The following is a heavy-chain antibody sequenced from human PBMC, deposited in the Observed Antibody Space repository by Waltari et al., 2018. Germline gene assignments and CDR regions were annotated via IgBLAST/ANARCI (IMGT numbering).Heavy chain of an antibody. J-gene: IGHJ4*02. CDR1: GYRFSSYG. D-gene: IGHD2-2*01. V-gene: IGHV1-18*01. CDR2: IGAYNGNT. CDR3: ASSSFCSSTTCYLGY. Sequence: QVRLVQSAAEVKKPGASVKVSCKASGYRFSSYGISWVRQAPGQGLEWMGGIGAYNGNTDYAQKFRGRVTLTTDRSTNTAYMELRSLRSDDTAFYYCASSSFCSSTTCYLGYWGQGTLVTVSS.